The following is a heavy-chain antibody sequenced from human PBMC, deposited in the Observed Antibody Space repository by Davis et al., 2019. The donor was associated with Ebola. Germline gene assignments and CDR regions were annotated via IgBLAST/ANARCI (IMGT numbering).Heavy chain of an antibody. CDR1: GYTFTSYD. V-gene: IGHV1-8*01. D-gene: IGHD4-17*01. CDR2: MNPNSGNT. CDR3: ARDDLVTTSYYYGMDV. J-gene: IGHJ6*02. Sequence: ASVKVSCKASGYTFTSYDINWVQQATGQGLEWMGWMNPNSGNTGYAQKFQGRVTMTRNTSISTAYMELSSLRSEDTAVYYCARDDLVTTSYYYGMDVWGQGTTVTVSS.